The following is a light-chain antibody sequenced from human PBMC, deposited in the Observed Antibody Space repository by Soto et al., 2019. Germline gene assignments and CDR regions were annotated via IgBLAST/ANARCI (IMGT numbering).Light chain of an antibody. CDR1: QSVTNW. V-gene: IGKV1-5*01. Sequence: DLQMTQSPSTLSASVGDRVTITCQASQSVTNWLAWYQQKPGKAPNLLIYDASRLQSGIPSRSSGSGSGTEFTLTISSLQPDDFATYYCQQYTTYPYTFGQGTKLEIK. J-gene: IGKJ2*01. CDR3: QQYTTYPYT. CDR2: DAS.